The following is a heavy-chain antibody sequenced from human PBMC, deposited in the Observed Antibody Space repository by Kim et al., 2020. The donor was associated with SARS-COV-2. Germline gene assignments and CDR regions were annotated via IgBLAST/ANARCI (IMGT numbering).Heavy chain of an antibody. D-gene: IGHD3-9*01. J-gene: IGHJ3*02. CDR2: INSDGSST. CDR1: GFTFSSYW. V-gene: IGHV3-74*01. Sequence: GGSLRLSCAASGFTFSSYWMHWVRQAPGKGLVWVSRINSDGSSTSYADSVKGRFTISRDNAKNTLYLQMNSLRAEDTAVYYCARDLPGTLRIPPYYDILTGYYDRNAFDIWGQGTMVTVSS. CDR3: ARDLPGTLRIPPYYDILTGYYDRNAFDI.